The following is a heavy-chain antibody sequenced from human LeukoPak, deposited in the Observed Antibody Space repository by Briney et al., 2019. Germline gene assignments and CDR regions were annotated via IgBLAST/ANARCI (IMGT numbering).Heavy chain of an antibody. V-gene: IGHV1-69*04. J-gene: IGHJ4*02. Sequence: SVKVSCKASGDTFIPYTFSWVRQAAGQGLEWIGRIIPSLHVANYAHKFQGRVTLSVDRDTATTYMEVTSLRSEDTAIYYCARDHCSPGTCLGGHWGQGTLVTVSS. CDR3: ARDHCSPGTCLGGH. CDR1: GDTFIPYT. CDR2: IIPSLHVA. D-gene: IGHD2-15*01.